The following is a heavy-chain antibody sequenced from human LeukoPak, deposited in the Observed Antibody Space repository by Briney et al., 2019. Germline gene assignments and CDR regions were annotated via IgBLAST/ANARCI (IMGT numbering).Heavy chain of an antibody. CDR3: ARDAAAAGTDYFDY. CDR2: INPNSGGT. Sequence: VASVKVSCKASGYTFTGYYMHWVRQAPGQGLEWMGWINPNSGGTNYAQKFQGWVTMTRDTSISTAYMELSRLRSDDTAVYYCARDAAAAGTDYFDYWGQGTLVTVSS. V-gene: IGHV1-2*04. J-gene: IGHJ4*02. CDR1: GYTFTGYY. D-gene: IGHD6-13*01.